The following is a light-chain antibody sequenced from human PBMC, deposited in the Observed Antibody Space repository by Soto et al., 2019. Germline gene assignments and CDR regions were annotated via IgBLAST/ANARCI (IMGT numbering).Light chain of an antibody. CDR2: DAS. Sequence: DIQMTQSPSIVSASVGDRVTITCRASQSISSWLAWYQQKPGKAPKLLIFDASTLESGVPSKFSGSGSDTEFTFTISSLQPDDSATYYCQQYNTYGLTFGGGTKVDIK. J-gene: IGKJ4*02. CDR3: QQYNTYGLT. CDR1: QSISSW. V-gene: IGKV1-5*01.